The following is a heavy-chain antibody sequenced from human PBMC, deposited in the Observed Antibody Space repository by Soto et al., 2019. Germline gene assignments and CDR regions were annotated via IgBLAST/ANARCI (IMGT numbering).Heavy chain of an antibody. CDR3: ARRSSSWYAPQRFDY. J-gene: IGHJ4*02. V-gene: IGHV1-18*04. CDR2: ISAYNGNT. CDR1: GYTFTSYG. Sequence: QVQLVQSGAEVKKPGASVKVSCKASGYTFTSYGISWVRQAPGPGLEWMGWISAYNGNTNYAQKLQGRVTMTTDTSTSTVYMGLRSLRSDDTAVYSCARRSSSWYAPQRFDYWGQGTLVTVSS. D-gene: IGHD6-13*01.